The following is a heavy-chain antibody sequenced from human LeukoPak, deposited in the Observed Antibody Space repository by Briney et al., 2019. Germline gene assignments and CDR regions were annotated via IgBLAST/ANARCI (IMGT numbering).Heavy chain of an antibody. J-gene: IGHJ4*02. V-gene: IGHV1-18*01. CDR1: GYTFTYYD. Sequence: ASVTVSCKPSGYTFTYYDISWVRQAAGQGLEGMGWISAYNGETNYAQTLQGRLTITTDTSTSTAYMELRRLRSDDTAVYFCARGNKPYDYWGQRALVTVSS. CDR3: ARGNKPYDY. D-gene: IGHD2/OR15-2a*01. CDR2: ISAYNGET.